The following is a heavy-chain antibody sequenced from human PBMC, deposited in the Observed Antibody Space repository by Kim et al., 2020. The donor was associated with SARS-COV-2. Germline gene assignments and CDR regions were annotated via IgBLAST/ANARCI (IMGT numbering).Heavy chain of an antibody. CDR1: GGSISSSSYY. Sequence: SETLSLTCTVSGGSISSSSYYWGWLRQPPGKGLEWIGSIYYSGSTYYNPSLKSRVTISVDTSKNQFSLKLSSVTAADTAVYYCARVGVVTPKREFDYWGQGALVTVSS. CDR2: IYYSGST. CDR3: ARVGVVTPKREFDY. D-gene: IGHD2-21*02. V-gene: IGHV4-39*01. J-gene: IGHJ4*02.